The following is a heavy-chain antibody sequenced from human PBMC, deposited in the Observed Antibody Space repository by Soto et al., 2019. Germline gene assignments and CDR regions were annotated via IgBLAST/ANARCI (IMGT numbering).Heavy chain of an antibody. J-gene: IGHJ1*01. CDR2: VRHSGST. CDR1: GGSITSGGYY. CDR3: VRGILS. Sequence: QVQLQESGPGLVKASQTLSLTCNVSGGSITSGGYYWTWIRQHPGKGLEWIGNVRHSGSTFYNPSLKSRVSISVDTSKNQFSLQLSSVTAADTAVYFCVRGILSWGQGTLVTVSS. V-gene: IGHV4-31*03.